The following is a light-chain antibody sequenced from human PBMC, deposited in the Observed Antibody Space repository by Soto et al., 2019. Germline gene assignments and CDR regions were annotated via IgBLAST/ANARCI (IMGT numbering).Light chain of an antibody. CDR3: QQYNSYSRK. Sequence: QMTQSPSTFSAFVVATVIITGGASQSISSWLAWYQQKPGKAPKLLIYDASSLESGVPSRFSGSGSGTEFTLTISSLQPDDFATYYCQQYNSYSRKFGQGNKVDIK. V-gene: IGKV1-5*01. CDR1: QSISSW. CDR2: DAS. J-gene: IGKJ1*01.